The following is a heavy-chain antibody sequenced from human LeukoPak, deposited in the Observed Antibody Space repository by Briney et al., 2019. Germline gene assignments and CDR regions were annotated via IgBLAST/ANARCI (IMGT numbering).Heavy chain of an antibody. CDR3: ARDLALPAGWFDS. D-gene: IGHD6-13*01. CDR1: GGSISSGDYY. Sequence: SETLSLTCTVSGGSISSGDYYWSWIRQPPGKGLEWIGYIYYSGSTYYNPSLKSRVTISVDTSKNQFSLKLSSVTAADTAVYYCARDLALPAGWFDSWGQGTLVTVSS. CDR2: IYYSGST. V-gene: IGHV4-30-4*01. J-gene: IGHJ5*01.